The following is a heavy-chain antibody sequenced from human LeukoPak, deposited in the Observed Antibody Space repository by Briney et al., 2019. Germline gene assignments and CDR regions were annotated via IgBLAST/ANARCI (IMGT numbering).Heavy chain of an antibody. D-gene: IGHD4-23*01. V-gene: IGHV1-69*13. J-gene: IGHJ4*02. CDR3: ALLATTVVTRFDY. Sequence: ASVKVSCKASGGIFSSYAISWVRQAPGQGLEWMGGIIPIFGTTNYAQKLQGRVTITADESTSTAYMELSSLRSEDTAVYYCALLATTVVTRFDYWGQGTLVTVSS. CDR2: IIPIFGTT. CDR1: GGIFSSYA.